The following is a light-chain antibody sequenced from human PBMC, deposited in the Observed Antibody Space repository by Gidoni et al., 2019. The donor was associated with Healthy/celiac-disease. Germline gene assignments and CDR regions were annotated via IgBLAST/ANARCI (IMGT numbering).Light chain of an antibody. CDR1: QSVSSN. CDR3: QQYNNWPPWT. Sequence: EIVMTQSPATPSVSPGERATLSCRASQSVSSNLAWYQQKPGQAPRLLIYGASTRATGIPARFSGSGSGTEFTLTISSLQSEDFAVYYCQQYNNWPPWTFXQXTKVEIK. CDR2: GAS. V-gene: IGKV3-15*01. J-gene: IGKJ1*01.